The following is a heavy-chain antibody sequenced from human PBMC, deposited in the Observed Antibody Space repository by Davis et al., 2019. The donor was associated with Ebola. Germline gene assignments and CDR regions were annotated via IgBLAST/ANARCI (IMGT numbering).Heavy chain of an antibody. Sequence: GGSLRLSCAASGFAFSSYSMNWVRQAPGKGLEWVSSISSSSSYIYYADSVKGRFTISRDNAKNSLYLQMNSLRAEDTAVYYCARDRGYGSYNWFDPWGQGTLVTVSS. CDR1: GFAFSSYS. J-gene: IGHJ5*02. CDR2: ISSSSSYI. V-gene: IGHV3-21*01. D-gene: IGHD1-26*01. CDR3: ARDRGYGSYNWFDP.